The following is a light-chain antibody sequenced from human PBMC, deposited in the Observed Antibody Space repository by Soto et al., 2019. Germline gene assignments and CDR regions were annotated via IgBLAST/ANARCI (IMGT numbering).Light chain of an antibody. CDR1: TSNIGNNY. V-gene: IGLV1-51*01. J-gene: IGLJ2*01. CDR3: QSYDNSLSGSGV. Sequence: QSVLTQPPSVSAAPGQKVTISCSGSTSNIGNNYVSWYQQLPVTAPKLLIYDNNKRPSGVPDRFSGSKSGTSASLAITVLQAEDDADYYCQSYDNSLSGSGVFGGGTKLTVL. CDR2: DNN.